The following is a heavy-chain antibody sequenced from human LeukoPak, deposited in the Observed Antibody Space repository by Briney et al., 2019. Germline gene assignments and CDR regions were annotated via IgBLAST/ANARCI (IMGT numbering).Heavy chain of an antibody. J-gene: IGHJ6*02. V-gene: IGHV3-11*01. CDR3: ARPTYCGGDCSSTVGYYGMDV. CDR1: GFTFSDYY. Sequence: PRGSLRLSCAASGFTFSDYYMSWIRQAPGKGLEWVSYISSSGSTIYYADSVKGRFTISRDNAKNSLYLQMNSLRAEDTAVYYCARPTYCGGDCSSTVGYYGMDVWGQGTTVTVSS. CDR2: ISSSGSTI. D-gene: IGHD2-21*02.